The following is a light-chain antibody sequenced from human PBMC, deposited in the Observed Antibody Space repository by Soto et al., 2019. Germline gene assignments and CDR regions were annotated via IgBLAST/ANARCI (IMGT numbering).Light chain of an antibody. Sequence: EIVLTQSPATLSLSPGERATLSCRASQSVGSYLAWYQQKPGQAPRLLIFSASTRTTGVPARFSGSGSGTDFTLTIISLQHEDVAAYYCQQQRSGPPVTFGQGTKVEIK. J-gene: IGKJ3*01. V-gene: IGKV3-11*01. CDR3: QQQRSGPPVT. CDR2: SAS. CDR1: QSVGSY.